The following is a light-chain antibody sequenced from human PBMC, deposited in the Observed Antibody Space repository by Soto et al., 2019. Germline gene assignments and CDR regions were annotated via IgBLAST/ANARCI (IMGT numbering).Light chain of an antibody. CDR2: STN. CDR3: SSYAGSNNLQ. J-gene: IGLJ2*01. CDR1: NSNIGYNS. V-gene: IGLV1-44*01. Sequence: QSVLTQPPSASGTPGQRVSVSCSGSNSNIGYNSVNWYQQFPGTAPKLLIYSTNQRPSGVPDRFSGSKSGTSASLAISGLQSEDEADYYCSSYAGSNNLQFGGGTKLTVL.